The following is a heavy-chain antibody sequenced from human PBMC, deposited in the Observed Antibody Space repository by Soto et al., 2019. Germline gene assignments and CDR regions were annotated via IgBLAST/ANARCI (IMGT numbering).Heavy chain of an antibody. D-gene: IGHD3-10*01. Sequence: GASVKVSCKVSGYTLTELSMHWVRQAPGKGLEWMGGFDPKDGETIYAQKFQGRVTMTEDTSTDTAYMELSSLRSEDTAVYYCATASTRGAITMVRGVIPAKRNYYYGMDVWGQGTTVTVSS. CDR1: GYTLTELS. V-gene: IGHV1-24*01. CDR2: FDPKDGET. CDR3: ATASTRGAITMVRGVIPAKRNYYYGMDV. J-gene: IGHJ6*02.